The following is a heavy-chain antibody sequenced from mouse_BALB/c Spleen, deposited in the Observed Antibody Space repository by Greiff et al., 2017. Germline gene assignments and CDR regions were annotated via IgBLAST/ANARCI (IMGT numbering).Heavy chain of an antibody. CDR3: ASLEVRRAMDY. CDR1: GYSITSDYA. V-gene: IGHV3-2*02. Sequence: EVQLQQSGPGLVKPSQSLSLTCTVTGYSITSDYAWYWIRQFPGNKLEWMGYISYSGSTSYNPSLKSRISITRDTSKNQFFLQLNSVTTEDTATYYCASLEVRRAMDYWGQGTSVTVSS. D-gene: IGHD2-14*01. J-gene: IGHJ4*01. CDR2: ISYSGST.